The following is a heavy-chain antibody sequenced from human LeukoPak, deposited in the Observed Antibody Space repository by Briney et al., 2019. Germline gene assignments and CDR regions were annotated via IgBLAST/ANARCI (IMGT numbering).Heavy chain of an antibody. CDR2: MNPNSGNT. Sequence: ASVKVSCKASGYTFTSYGINWVRQATGQGLEWMGWMNPNSGNTGYAQKFQGRVTMTRNTSISTAYMELSSLRSEDTAVYYCTINLPTNRRFQHWGQGTLVTVSS. J-gene: IGHJ1*01. CDR3: TINLPTNRRFQH. CDR1: GYTFTSYG. V-gene: IGHV1-8*01. D-gene: IGHD1-14*01.